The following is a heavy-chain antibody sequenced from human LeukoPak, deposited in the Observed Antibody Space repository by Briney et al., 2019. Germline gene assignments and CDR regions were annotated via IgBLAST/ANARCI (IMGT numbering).Heavy chain of an antibody. J-gene: IGHJ4*02. CDR1: GFTFSSYG. V-gene: IGHV3-30*18. CDR2: ISWDGNNK. Sequence: GGSLRLSCAASGFTFSSYGMHWVRQAPGKGLEWVAAISWDGNNKYYADSVKGQFTISRDNSKNTLYLQMNSLRAEDTAVYYCAKDFGSGWYYFDYWGQGTLVPVSS. D-gene: IGHD6-19*01. CDR3: AKDFGSGWYYFDY.